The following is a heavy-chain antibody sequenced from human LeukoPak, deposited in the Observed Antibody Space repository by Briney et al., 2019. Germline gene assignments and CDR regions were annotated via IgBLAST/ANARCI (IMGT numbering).Heavy chain of an antibody. J-gene: IGHJ5*02. D-gene: IGHD6-19*01. CDR2: ISSSSSYI. Sequence: GGSLRLSCAASGFTFSSYSMNWVRQAPGKGLEWVPSISSSSSYIYYADSVKGRFTISRDNAKNSLYLQMNSLRAEDTAVYYCARARASSGRGPSNWFDPWGQGTLVTVSS. CDR1: GFTFSSYS. V-gene: IGHV3-21*01. CDR3: ARARASSGRGPSNWFDP.